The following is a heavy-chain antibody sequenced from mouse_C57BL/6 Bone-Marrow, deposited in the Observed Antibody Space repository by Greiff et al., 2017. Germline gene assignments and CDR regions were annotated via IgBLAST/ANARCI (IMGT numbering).Heavy chain of an antibody. CDR3: ARLDYHWYFDV. CDR1: GYTFTSYW. J-gene: IGHJ1*03. Sequence: VQLQQPGAELVRPGSSVKLSCKASGYTFTSYWMDWVKQRPGQGLEWIGNIYPSDSETHYNQKFKDKATLTVDKSSSTAYMQLSSLTSEDSAVYYCARLDYHWYFDVWGTGTTVTVSS. V-gene: IGHV1-61*01. D-gene: IGHD5-5*01. CDR2: IYPSDSET.